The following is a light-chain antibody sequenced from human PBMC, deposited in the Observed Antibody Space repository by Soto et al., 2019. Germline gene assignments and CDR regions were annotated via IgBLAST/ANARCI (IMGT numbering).Light chain of an antibody. Sequence: QSALTQPASVSGSPGQSITISCTGTSGDVGTYDLVSWYQHHPGAAPKLMIYEATRRPSGISNRFSGSKSGNTASLTISGRQAEDEAAYYCCSLAGSNSWVFGGGTQLTVL. CDR3: CSLAGSNSWV. CDR1: SGDVGTYDL. CDR2: EAT. V-gene: IGLV2-23*01. J-gene: IGLJ3*02.